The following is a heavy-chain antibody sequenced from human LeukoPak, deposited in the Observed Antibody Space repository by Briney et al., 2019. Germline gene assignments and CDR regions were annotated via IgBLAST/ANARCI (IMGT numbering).Heavy chain of an antibody. V-gene: IGHV4-34*01. D-gene: IGHD6-19*01. CDR3: ARAPGIAVAGRMDY. J-gene: IGHJ4*02. CDR2: INHSGST. Sequence: SETLSLTCAVYGGSLSGYYWSWLRQPPGRGVEWVGEINHSGSTNYNPSLKSRVTISVDTSKNQFSLKLSSVTAADTAVYYCARAPGIAVAGRMDYWGQGTLVTVSS. CDR1: GGSLSGYY.